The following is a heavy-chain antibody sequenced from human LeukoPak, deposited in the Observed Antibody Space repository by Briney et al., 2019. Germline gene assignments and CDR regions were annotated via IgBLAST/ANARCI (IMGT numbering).Heavy chain of an antibody. V-gene: IGHV1-18*01. D-gene: IGHD6-13*01. J-gene: IGHJ4*02. Sequence: ASVKVSCKASGYTFSSYGITWVRQAPGQGLEWVGWISAYNGHTNYAQKLQGRVTMTTDTPTRTAYVELRSLRSDDTAVYYCARRQMVLRTNDFWGQGTLVTVSS. CDR2: ISAYNGHT. CDR1: GYTFSSYG. CDR3: ARRQMVLRTNDF.